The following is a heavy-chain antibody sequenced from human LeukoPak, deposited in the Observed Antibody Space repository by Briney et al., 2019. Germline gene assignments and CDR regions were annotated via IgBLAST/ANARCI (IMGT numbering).Heavy chain of an antibody. D-gene: IGHD4-23*01. CDR1: GFTVSSDY. Sequence: PGGSLRLSCAASGFTVSSDYMSWVRQAPGKGLEWVSVIYSGESTYYADSVKGRFTISRDNSKNTLYLQMNSLGVEDTAVYYCARRPDYGGTPTFDYWGQGTLVTVSS. V-gene: IGHV3-53*01. CDR2: IYSGEST. CDR3: ARRPDYGGTPTFDY. J-gene: IGHJ4*02.